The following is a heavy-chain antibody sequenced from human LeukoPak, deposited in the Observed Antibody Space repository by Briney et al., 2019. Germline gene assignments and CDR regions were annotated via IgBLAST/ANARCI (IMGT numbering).Heavy chain of an antibody. J-gene: IGHJ4*02. CDR3: ARGRSRRITMIVVVNPYDY. V-gene: IGHV4-34*01. CDR2: INHSGST. D-gene: IGHD3-22*01. Sequence: SETLSLTCAVYGGSFSGYYWSWIRQPPGKGLEWIGEINHSGSTNYNPSLKSRVTISVDTFKNQFSLKLSSVTAADTAVYYCARGRSRRITMIVVVNPYDYWGQGTLVTVSS. CDR1: GGSFSGYY.